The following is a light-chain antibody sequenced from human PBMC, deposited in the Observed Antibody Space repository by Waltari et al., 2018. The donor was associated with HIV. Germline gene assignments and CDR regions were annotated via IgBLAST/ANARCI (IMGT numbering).Light chain of an antibody. CDR3: QQYNNWPEFT. V-gene: IGKV3-15*01. CDR1: QSVSSK. J-gene: IGKJ3*01. Sequence: EILLPHPPAPLSGSPGACATVSCRASQSVSSKLAWYQQKPGQAPRVVIYSASTRATGIPARFSGSGSGTEFTLTISSLQSEDFAVYYCQQYNNWPEFTFGPGTKVDIK. CDR2: SAS.